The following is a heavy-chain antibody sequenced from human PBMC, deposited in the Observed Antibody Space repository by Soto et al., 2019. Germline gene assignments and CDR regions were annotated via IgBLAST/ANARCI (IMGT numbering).Heavy chain of an antibody. CDR3: ASVLPGVINWFDP. CDR1: GFSLSTSGVG. D-gene: IGHD2-2*01. CDR2: IYWDDDK. J-gene: IGHJ5*02. Sequence: QITLKESGPTLVKPTQTLTLTCTFSGFSLSTSGVGVGWIRQPPGKALEWLAVIYWDDDKRYSPSLKSRLTXTXDRXKNQVVLIMTKMDPVDTGTYYCASVLPGVINWFDPWGPGTLVTVSS. V-gene: IGHV2-5*02.